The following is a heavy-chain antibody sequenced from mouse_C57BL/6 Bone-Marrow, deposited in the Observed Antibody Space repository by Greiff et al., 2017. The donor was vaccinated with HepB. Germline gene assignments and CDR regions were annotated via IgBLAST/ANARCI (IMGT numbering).Heavy chain of an antibody. CDR3: ASEGYYGSSDQSYYYDMDD. D-gene: IGHD1-1*01. CDR1: GYTFTSYW. CDR2: IDPNSGGT. J-gene: IGHJ4*01. V-gene: IGHV1-72*01. Sequence: VQLQQPGAELVKPGASVKLSCKASGYTFTSYWMHWVKQRPGRGLEWIGRIDPNSGGTKYNEKFKSKATLTVDKPSSTAYMQLSSLTSEDSTVSYCASEGYYGSSDQSYYYDMDDWGQGTTVTVSS.